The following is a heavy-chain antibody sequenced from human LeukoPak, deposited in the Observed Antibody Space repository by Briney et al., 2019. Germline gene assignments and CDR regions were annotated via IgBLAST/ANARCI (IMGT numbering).Heavy chain of an antibody. Sequence: GGSLRLSCAASGFTFSSYGMSWVRQAPGKGLEWVSGINWNGGSTGYADSVKGRFTISRDNAKNSLYLQMNSLRAEDTALYYCARPTEGNYYYYMDVWGKGTTVTVSS. J-gene: IGHJ6*03. V-gene: IGHV3-20*04. CDR3: ARPTEGNYYYYMDV. CDR2: INWNGGST. CDR1: GFTFSSYG.